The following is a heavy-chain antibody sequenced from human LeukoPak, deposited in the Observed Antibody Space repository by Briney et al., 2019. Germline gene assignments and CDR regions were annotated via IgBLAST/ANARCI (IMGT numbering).Heavy chain of an antibody. CDR1: GGSFSGYY. CDR2: INHSGST. CDR3: ARRSLWFGELSIDY. D-gene: IGHD3-10*01. V-gene: IGHV4-34*01. J-gene: IGHJ4*02. Sequence: TSETLSLTCAVYGGSFSGYYWSWIRQPPGKGLEWIGEINHSGSTNYNPSLKSRVTISVDTSKNQFSLKLSSVTAADTAVYYCARRSLWFGELSIDYWGQGTLVTVSS.